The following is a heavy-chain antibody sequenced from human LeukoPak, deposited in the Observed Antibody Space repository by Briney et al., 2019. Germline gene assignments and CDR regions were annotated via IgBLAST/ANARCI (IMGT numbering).Heavy chain of an antibody. CDR2: FGTTDDT. J-gene: IGHJ1*01. Sequence: GGSLRLSCAASGFTFSSYDMHWVRQAAGRGLEWVSTFGTTDDTYYVGSVKGRFTISRENAKNSLYLQVSSLRVGDTAVYYCAIAVAGTRYIQHWGQGTLVTVSS. CDR3: AIAVAGTRYIQH. V-gene: IGHV3-13*01. CDR1: GFTFSSYD. D-gene: IGHD6-19*01.